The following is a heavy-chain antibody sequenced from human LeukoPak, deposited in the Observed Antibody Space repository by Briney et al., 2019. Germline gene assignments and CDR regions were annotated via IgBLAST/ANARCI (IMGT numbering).Heavy chain of an antibody. V-gene: IGHV4-4*07. J-gene: IGHJ4*02. Sequence: PSETLSLTCTVSGGSISSYYWSWIRQPAGKGLEWIGRIYTSGSTNYNPSLKSRVTMSVDTSKNQFSLKLSSVTAADTAVYYCARLCTDTYYYDSSGYYSSHYFDYWGQGTLVTVSS. CDR3: ARLCTDTYYYDSSGYYSSHYFDY. CDR2: IYTSGST. D-gene: IGHD3-22*01. CDR1: GGSISSYY.